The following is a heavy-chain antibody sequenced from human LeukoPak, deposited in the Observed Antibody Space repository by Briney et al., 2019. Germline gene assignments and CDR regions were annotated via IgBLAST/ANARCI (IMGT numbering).Heavy chain of an antibody. CDR3: ARGGQYYDFDH. Sequence: ASVKVSCKASGYTFTDHGINWVRKPPGQGLEWMTWISTYNGDTKSAQKFQGRVTMTTDTFTSTAYMELRSLRLDDTAVYYCARGGQYYDFDHWGQGTLVTVSS. J-gene: IGHJ4*02. V-gene: IGHV1-18*01. CDR2: ISTYNGDT. CDR1: GYTFTDHG. D-gene: IGHD2/OR15-2a*01.